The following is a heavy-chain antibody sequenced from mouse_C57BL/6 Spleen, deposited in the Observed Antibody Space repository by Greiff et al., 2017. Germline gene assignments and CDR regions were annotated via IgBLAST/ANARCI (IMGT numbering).Heavy chain of an antibody. CDR2: IYPSDSET. Sequence: QVQLQQPGAELVRPGSSVKLSCKASGYTFTSYWMDWVKQRPGQGLEWIGNIYPSDSETHYNQKFKDKATLPVDKSSSTAYMQLSSLTSEDSAVYYCARREFTTVPGDYWGQGTTLTVSS. CDR3: ARREFTTVPGDY. V-gene: IGHV1-61*01. CDR1: GYTFTSYW. D-gene: IGHD1-1*01. J-gene: IGHJ2*01.